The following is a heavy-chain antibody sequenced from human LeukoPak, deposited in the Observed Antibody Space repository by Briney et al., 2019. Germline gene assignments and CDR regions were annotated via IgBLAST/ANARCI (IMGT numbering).Heavy chain of an antibody. J-gene: IGHJ4*02. D-gene: IGHD6-19*01. CDR3: VRIGYSSGWYSGPYDY. CDR1: GYIFTGYY. Sequence: ASVKVSCKASGYIFTGYYIHWVRQVPGQGPEWMGIIDPNGGSTSYALKFRGRLTLTRDTSTSTVFMDLSSLRSEDTSIYYCVRIGYSSGWYSGPYDYWGQGTLVTVSS. V-gene: IGHV1-46*01. CDR2: IDPNGGST.